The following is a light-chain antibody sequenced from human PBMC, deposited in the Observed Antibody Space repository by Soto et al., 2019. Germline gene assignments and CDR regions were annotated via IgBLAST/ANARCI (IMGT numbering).Light chain of an antibody. V-gene: IGKV3-15*01. Sequence: EIVMTQASATLSVSPGERATLSCRASQSVSSNLAWYQQKPGQAPRLLIYGASTRATGIPARFSGSGSGTEFTLTISSLQPDDFATYYCQHYNSYSEAFGQGTKVDI. CDR1: QSVSSN. CDR3: QHYNSYSEA. CDR2: GAS. J-gene: IGKJ1*01.